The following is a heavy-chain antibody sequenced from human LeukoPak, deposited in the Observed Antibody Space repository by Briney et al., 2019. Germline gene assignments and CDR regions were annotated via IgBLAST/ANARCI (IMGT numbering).Heavy chain of an antibody. CDR1: GGSISSGGYY. D-gene: IGHD6-19*01. Sequence: PSQTLPLTCTVSGGSISSGGYYWSWIRQPPGKGLEWIGYIYHSGSTYYNPSLKSRVTISVDRSKNQFSLKLSSVTAADTAVYYCARAIAVAANDYFDYWGQGTLVTVSS. CDR2: IYHSGST. CDR3: ARAIAVAANDYFDY. V-gene: IGHV4-30-2*01. J-gene: IGHJ4*02.